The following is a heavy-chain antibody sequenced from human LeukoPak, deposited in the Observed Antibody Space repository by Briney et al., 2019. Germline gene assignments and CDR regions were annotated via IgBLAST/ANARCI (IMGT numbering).Heavy chain of an antibody. CDR1: GFTFSSYG. CDR3: AKAGLRGRGGYSHGYTDY. V-gene: IGHV3-30*02. Sequence: GGSLRLSCAASGFTFSSYGMHWVRQAPGKGLEWVAFIRYDGSNKYYADSVKGRFTISRDNSKNTLYLQMNSLRAEDTAVYYCAKAGLRGRGGYSHGYTDYWGQGTLVTVSS. D-gene: IGHD5-18*01. CDR2: IRYDGSNK. J-gene: IGHJ4*02.